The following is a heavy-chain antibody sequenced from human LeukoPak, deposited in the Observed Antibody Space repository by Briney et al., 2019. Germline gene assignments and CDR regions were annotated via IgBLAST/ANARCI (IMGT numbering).Heavy chain of an antibody. V-gene: IGHV3-23*01. CDR3: AKDFPSGRQPGGRTY. D-gene: IGHD1-14*01. Sequence: AGGSLRLSCAASGFTFSAYAMSWVRQAPGKGLEWVSTIIGSGGTTNYADSVRGRFTISRDNSKDTLYLQMNSLRAEDTAIYYCAKDFPSGRQPGGRTYWGQGTLVTVSS. J-gene: IGHJ4*02. CDR2: IIGSGGTT. CDR1: GFTFSAYA.